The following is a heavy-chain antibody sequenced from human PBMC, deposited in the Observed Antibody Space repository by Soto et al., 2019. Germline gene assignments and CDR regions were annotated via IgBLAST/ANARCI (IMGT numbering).Heavy chain of an antibody. CDR2: IYHSGST. J-gene: IGHJ5*02. D-gene: IGHD1-26*01. V-gene: IGHV4-4*02. Sequence: PSETLSLTCAVSGGSISSSNWWSWVRQPPGKGLEWIGEIYHSGSTNYNPSLKSRVTISVDKSKNQFSLKLSSVTAADTAVYYCARGIVGATLERWFDPWGQGTLVTVSS. CDR3: ARGIVGATLERWFDP. CDR1: GGSISSSNW.